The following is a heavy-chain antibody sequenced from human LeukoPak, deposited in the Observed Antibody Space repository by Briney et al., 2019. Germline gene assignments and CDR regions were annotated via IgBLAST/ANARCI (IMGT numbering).Heavy chain of an antibody. CDR3: ARGLRYGSNYFDY. V-gene: IGHV1-18*01. Sequence: ASVKVSCKTSGYTFTSYDISWVRQAPGQGVEWMGWISAYNGNTNYAQRLQGRVTMTTDTSTTTAYMELRNLRSDDTAVYFCARGLRYGSNYFDYWGQGTLVTVSS. CDR1: GYTFTSYD. D-gene: IGHD5/OR15-5a*01. CDR2: ISAYNGNT. J-gene: IGHJ4*02.